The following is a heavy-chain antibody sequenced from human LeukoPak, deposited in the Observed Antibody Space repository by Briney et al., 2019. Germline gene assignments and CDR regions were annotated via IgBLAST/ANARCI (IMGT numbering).Heavy chain of an antibody. CDR1: GGSIRSYY. CDR3: AMIFGVGNYYSYMDV. CDR2: IYGSGTI. D-gene: IGHD3-3*01. V-gene: IGHV4-4*07. Sequence: SETLSLTCTVSGGSIRSYYWSWIRQPAGKGLEWIGRIYGSGTITYNPSLKSRVSMSVDTSRNQFSLKLSSVTAADTAVYYCAMIFGVGNYYSYMDVWGKGTTVTVSS. J-gene: IGHJ6*03.